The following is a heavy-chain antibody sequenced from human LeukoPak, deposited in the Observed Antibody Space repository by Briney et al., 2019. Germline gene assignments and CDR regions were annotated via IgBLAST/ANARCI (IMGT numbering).Heavy chain of an antibody. V-gene: IGHV3-66*02. CDR3: ASGGRWPGFFDY. Sequence: GGSLRLXCAASGFTVSSNYMSWVRQAPGKGLEWVSVIYSDGSTHYADSVKGRFTISRDNSKNTLYLQMNSLRAEDTAVYYCASGGRWPGFFDYWGQGTLVTVSS. D-gene: IGHD1-26*01. CDR2: IYSDGST. J-gene: IGHJ4*02. CDR1: GFTVSSNY.